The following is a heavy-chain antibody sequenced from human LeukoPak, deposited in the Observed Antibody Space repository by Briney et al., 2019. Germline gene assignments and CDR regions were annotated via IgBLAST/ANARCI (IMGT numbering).Heavy chain of an antibody. CDR2: ISSSSTTI. Sequence: GGPLRLSCVASQFSFSDHWMSWVRQAPGKGLEWVSYISSSSTTIYYADSVKGRFTISRDNAKNSLYLQMNSLRAEDTAVYYCARDRHSSGWFSGQHWGQGTLVIVSS. CDR3: ARDRHSSGWFSGQH. J-gene: IGHJ1*01. CDR1: QFSFSDHW. D-gene: IGHD6-19*01. V-gene: IGHV3-48*01.